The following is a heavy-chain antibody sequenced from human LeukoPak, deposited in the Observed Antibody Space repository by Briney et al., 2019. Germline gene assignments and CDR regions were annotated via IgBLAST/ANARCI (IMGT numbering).Heavy chain of an antibody. D-gene: IGHD1-26*01. CDR2: INPNSGGT. Sequence: VASVKVSCKASGYTFTGYYMHWVRQAPGQGLEWMGWINPNSGGTNYAQKFQGWVTRTRDTSISTAYMELSRLRSDDTAVYYCAVADSGSYGGAFDIWGQGTMVTVSS. V-gene: IGHV1-2*04. J-gene: IGHJ3*02. CDR1: GYTFTGYY. CDR3: AVADSGSYGGAFDI.